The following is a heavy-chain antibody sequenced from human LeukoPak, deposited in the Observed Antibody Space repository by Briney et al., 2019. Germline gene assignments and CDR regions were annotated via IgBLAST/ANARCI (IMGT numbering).Heavy chain of an antibody. Sequence: GGSLRLSCAASAFTLSNYGMHWVRQAPGKGLECVAGISYDGSNEYYADSVKGRFPISRDNSKNTLYLQMNSLRAEVTAVYYCARESSGYSYGYFDYWGQGTLVTVSS. V-gene: IGHV3-30*03. J-gene: IGHJ4*02. CDR2: ISYDGSNE. CDR1: AFTLSNYG. CDR3: ARESSGYSYGYFDY. D-gene: IGHD5-18*01.